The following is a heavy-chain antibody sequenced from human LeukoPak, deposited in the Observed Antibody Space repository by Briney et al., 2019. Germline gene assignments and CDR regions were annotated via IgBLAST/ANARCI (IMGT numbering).Heavy chain of an antibody. D-gene: IGHD5-24*01. V-gene: IGHV4-61*02. CDR1: GGSISSGTYF. J-gene: IGHJ4*02. CDR2: IHTSGST. CDR3: ARGVVEMATSWGY. Sequence: SETLSLTCTVSGGSISSGTYFWSWIRQPAGKGLKWIGRIHTSGSTNYSPSLRSRVTISVDTSKNQFSLNLSSVTAADTAVYYCARGVVEMATSWGYWGQGTLVTVSS.